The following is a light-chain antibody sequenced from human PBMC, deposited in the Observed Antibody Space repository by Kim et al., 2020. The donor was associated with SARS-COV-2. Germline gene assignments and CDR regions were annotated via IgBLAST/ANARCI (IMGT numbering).Light chain of an antibody. Sequence: VSPGESATLSCRASQSVTTDLAWYQQRPGQAPRLLFYGASTRATGIPARFSGSGSGTEFTLAISSLQSEDFAVYYGQQYDNWPQRFGQGTRVEIK. CDR2: GAS. J-gene: IGKJ1*01. CDR1: QSVTTD. V-gene: IGKV3-15*01. CDR3: QQYDNWPQR.